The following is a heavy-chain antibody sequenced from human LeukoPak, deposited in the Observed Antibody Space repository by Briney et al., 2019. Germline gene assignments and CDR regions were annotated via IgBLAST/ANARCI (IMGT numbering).Heavy chain of an antibody. CDR1: GFTFSSYA. V-gene: IGHV3-23*01. CDR3: AKTDSVVITHTVDY. CDR2: ISGSASST. Sequence: PGGSLRLSCAASGFTFSSYAMTWVRQAPGKGLEWVASISGSASSTYYADSVRGRFTISRDNSKNTLSLQMNSPRAEDTALYYCAKTDSVVITHTVDYWGQGTLVTVSS. J-gene: IGHJ4*02. D-gene: IGHD3-22*01.